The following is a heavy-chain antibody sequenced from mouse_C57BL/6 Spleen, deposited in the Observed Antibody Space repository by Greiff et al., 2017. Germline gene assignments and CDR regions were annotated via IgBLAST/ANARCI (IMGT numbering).Heavy chain of an antibody. CDR2: LDPSDSYT. CDR1: GYTFTSYW. Sequence: QVQLQQPGAELVKPGASVTLSCKASGYTFTSYWMQWVKQRPGQGLEWIGELDPSDSYTNYNQQFKGKATLTVDTSSSTAYMQLSSLTSEDSAVYYCARYGYGNYGCAYWGQGTLVTVSA. J-gene: IGHJ3*01. CDR3: ARYGYGNYGCAY. D-gene: IGHD2-1*01. V-gene: IGHV1-50*01.